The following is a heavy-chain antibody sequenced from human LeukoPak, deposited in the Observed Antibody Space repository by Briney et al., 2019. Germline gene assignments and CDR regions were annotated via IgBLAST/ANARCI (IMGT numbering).Heavy chain of an antibody. CDR1: GYSFTNYW. V-gene: IGHV5-51*01. CDR2: IDPGDSDT. CDR3: ARSHYYGSSGYSDY. D-gene: IGHD3-22*01. J-gene: IGHJ4*02. Sequence: GESLKISCKGSGYSFTNYWIGWVRQMPRKGLEWIGIIDPGDSDTRYSPSFQGQVTITADKSISTAFLQWSTLKASDTAMYYCARSHYYGSSGYSDYWGQGTLVTVSS.